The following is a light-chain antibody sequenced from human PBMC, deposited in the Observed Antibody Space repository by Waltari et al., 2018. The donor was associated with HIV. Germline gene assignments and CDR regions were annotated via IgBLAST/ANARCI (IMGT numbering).Light chain of an antibody. CDR3: QQFETYYG. J-gene: IGKJ2*01. V-gene: IGKV1-5*03. CDR1: QNIGNF. CDR2: LAS. Sequence: DIRMTQSPSTLSASIGERVTITCRASQNIGNFLAWYQQKPGKAPKLLISLASSLERGVPGRFSGSGSGSDFTLTISGLQYEDFATYYCQQFETYYGFGQGTRLE.